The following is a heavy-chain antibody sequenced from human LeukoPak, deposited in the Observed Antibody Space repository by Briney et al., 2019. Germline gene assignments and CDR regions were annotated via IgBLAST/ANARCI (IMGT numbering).Heavy chain of an antibody. V-gene: IGHV4-59*01. Sequence: SETLFLTCNVSGGSISGYHWSWIRQPPGKGLEWLGYIYYSGSSNYNPSLKSRVTMSADTSKNQFSLKLSSVTAADTAVYYCARVPRSYYYYYYMDVWGKGTTVTVSS. CDR2: IYYSGSS. CDR3: ARVPRSYYYYYYMDV. J-gene: IGHJ6*03. CDR1: GGSISGYH.